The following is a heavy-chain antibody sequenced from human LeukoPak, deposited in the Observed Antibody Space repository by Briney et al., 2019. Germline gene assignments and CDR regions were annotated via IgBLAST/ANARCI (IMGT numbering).Heavy chain of an antibody. Sequence: ASVKVSCKASGFTFISSAVQWVRQARGQRLEWIGWIVVGSGNTNYAQKFQERVTITRDMSTSTAYMELSSLRSEDTAVYYCAADGSGSYLLDYYYMDVWGKGTTVTVS. CDR2: IVVGSGNT. CDR1: GFTFISSA. D-gene: IGHD3-10*01. CDR3: AADGSGSYLLDYYYMDV. V-gene: IGHV1-58*01. J-gene: IGHJ6*03.